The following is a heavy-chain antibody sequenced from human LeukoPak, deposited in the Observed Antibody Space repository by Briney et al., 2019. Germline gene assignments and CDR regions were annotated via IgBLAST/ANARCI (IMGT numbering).Heavy chain of an antibody. CDR2: ISWNSGSI. CDR1: GFTFDDCA. V-gene: IGHV3-9*01. D-gene: IGHD5-18*01. Sequence: PGGSLRLSCAASGFTFDDCAMHWVRQAPGKGLEWVSGISWNSGSIGYADSVKGRFTISRDNAKNSLYLQMNSLRAEDTALYYCAKDLDTAMVTRYFDLWGRGTLVTVSS. CDR3: AKDLDTAMVTRYFDL. J-gene: IGHJ2*01.